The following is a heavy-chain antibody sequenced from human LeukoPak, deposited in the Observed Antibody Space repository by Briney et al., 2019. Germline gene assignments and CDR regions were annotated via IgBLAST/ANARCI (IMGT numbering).Heavy chain of an antibody. J-gene: IGHJ4*02. V-gene: IGHV3-30*18. CDR3: AKDLGSVVTPPSLDY. Sequence: GGSLRLSCAASGFTFSSYGMHWVRQAPGKGLEWVAVISYDGSNKYYADSVKGRFTISRDNSKNTLYLQMNSLRAEDTAVYYCAKDLGSVVTPPSLDYWGQGTLVTVSS. D-gene: IGHD4-23*01. CDR1: GFTFSSYG. CDR2: ISYDGSNK.